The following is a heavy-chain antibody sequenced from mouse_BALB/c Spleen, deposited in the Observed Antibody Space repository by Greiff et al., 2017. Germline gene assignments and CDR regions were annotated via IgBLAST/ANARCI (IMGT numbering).Heavy chain of an antibody. CDR1: GFTFSSYG. V-gene: IGHV5-6*01. Sequence: VQLKESGGDLVKPGGSLKLSCAASGFTFSSYGMSWVRQTPDKRLEWVATISSGGSYTYYPDSVKGRFTISRDNAKNTLYLQMSSLKSEDTAMYYCASAPYGNYPFDYWGQGTTLTVSS. D-gene: IGHD2-10*02. CDR2: ISSGGSYT. J-gene: IGHJ2*01. CDR3: ASAPYGNYPFDY.